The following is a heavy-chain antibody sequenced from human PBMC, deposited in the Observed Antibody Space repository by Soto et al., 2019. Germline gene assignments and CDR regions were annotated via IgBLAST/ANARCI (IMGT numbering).Heavy chain of an antibody. Sequence: SVKVSCKASGGTFSSYAISRVRQAPGQGLEWMGGIIPIFGTANYAQKFQGRVTITADEPTSTAYMELSSLRSEDTAVYYCASLETYCGGDCYSDPKNPSDCWGQGTLVTVSS. CDR1: GGTFSSYA. CDR3: ASLETYCGGDCYSDPKNPSDC. D-gene: IGHD2-21*02. CDR2: IIPIFGTA. V-gene: IGHV1-69*13. J-gene: IGHJ4*02.